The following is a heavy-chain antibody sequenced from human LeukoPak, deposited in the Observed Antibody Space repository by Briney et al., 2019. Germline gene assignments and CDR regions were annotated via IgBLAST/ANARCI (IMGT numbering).Heavy chain of an antibody. CDR1: GFTVSSNY. Sequence: PGGSLRLSCAASGFTVSSNYMSWVRQAPGKGLEWVSVIYSGGSTYYADSVKGRLTISRDNSKNTLYLQMNSLRVEDTAVYYCAKEGAPLGGRPDYWGQGTLVTVSS. CDR3: AKEGAPLGGRPDY. J-gene: IGHJ4*02. CDR2: IYSGGST. V-gene: IGHV3-66*01. D-gene: IGHD3-16*01.